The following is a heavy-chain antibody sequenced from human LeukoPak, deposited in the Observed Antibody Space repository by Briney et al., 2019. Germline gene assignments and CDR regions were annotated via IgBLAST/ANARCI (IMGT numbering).Heavy chain of an antibody. CDR3: ARVGYCSGGSCYSEPRIDY. CDR2: IYYSGST. CDR1: GGSISSYY. Sequence: SETLSLTCTVSGGSISSYYWSWIRQPPGEGLEWIGYIYYSGSTNYNPSLKSRVTISVDTSKNQFSLKLSSVTAADTAVYYCARVGYCSGGSCYSEPRIDYWGQGTLVTVSS. D-gene: IGHD2-15*01. J-gene: IGHJ4*02. V-gene: IGHV4-59*01.